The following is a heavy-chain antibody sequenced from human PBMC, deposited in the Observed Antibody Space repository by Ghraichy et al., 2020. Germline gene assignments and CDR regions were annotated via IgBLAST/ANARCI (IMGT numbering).Heavy chain of an antibody. D-gene: IGHD2-21*02. CDR2: IEQDGSEI. CDR1: GFTFSSYW. CDR3: VGSGDWLLHY. V-gene: IGHV3-7*03. Sequence: GGSLRLSCAASGFTFSSYWMSWVRQAPGKGLEWVANIEQDGSEINYLDSVKGRFTISRDNAKNALYLQMHSLRVEDTAVYYCVGSGDWLLHYWGQGTLATVSS. J-gene: IGHJ4*02.